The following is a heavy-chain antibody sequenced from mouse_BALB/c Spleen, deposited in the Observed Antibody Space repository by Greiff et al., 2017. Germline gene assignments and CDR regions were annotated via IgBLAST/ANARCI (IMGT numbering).Heavy chain of an antibody. J-gene: IGHJ4*01. CDR3: TRDYGNSLYAMDY. D-gene: IGHD2-1*01. V-gene: IGHV1-69*02. CDR1: GYTFTSYW. CDR2: IYPSDSYT. Sequence: GQLQQPGAELVRPGASVKLSCKASGYTFTSYWINWVKQRPGQGLEWIGNIYPSDSYTNYNQKFKDKATLTVDKSSSTAYMQLSSPTSEDSAVYYCTRDYGNSLYAMDYWGQGTSVTVSS.